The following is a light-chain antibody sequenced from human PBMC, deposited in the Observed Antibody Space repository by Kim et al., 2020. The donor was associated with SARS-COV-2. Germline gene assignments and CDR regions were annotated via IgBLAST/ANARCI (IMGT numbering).Light chain of an antibody. CDR3: NSRDSNDNVV. J-gene: IGLJ2*01. V-gene: IGLV3-19*01. CDR1: SIRSYQ. Sequence: AMRQPVRRPCQGDSIRSYQATCYRRKPVQAQILVIYGKNNRPSGIPDRFSGSSSENAASLTSTGTKAGDEADYYCNSRDSNDNVVFGGGTQLTVL. CDR2: GKN.